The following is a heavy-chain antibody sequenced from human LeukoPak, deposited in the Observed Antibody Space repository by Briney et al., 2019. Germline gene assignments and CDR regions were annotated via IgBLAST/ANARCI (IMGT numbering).Heavy chain of an antibody. CDR3: ARPHLWMYYDFWSGPRGYWFDP. D-gene: IGHD3-3*01. CDR1: GGSFSGYY. Sequence: SSETLSLTCAVYGGSFSGYYWSWIRQPPGKGLEWIGEINHSGSTNYNPSLKSRVTISVDTSKNQFSLKLSSVTAADTAVYYCARPHLWMYYDFWSGPRGYWFDPWGQGTLVTVSS. V-gene: IGHV4-34*01. CDR2: INHSGST. J-gene: IGHJ5*02.